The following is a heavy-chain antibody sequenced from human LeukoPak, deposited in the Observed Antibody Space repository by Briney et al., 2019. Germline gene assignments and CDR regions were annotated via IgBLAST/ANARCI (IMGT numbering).Heavy chain of an antibody. CDR2: VTGSGSDTSST. CDR3: AKEGTYNNFWSGYFH. V-gene: IGHV3-23*01. Sequence: GGSLRLSCAASGFTFSSFAMSWVRQAPGKGLEWVSSVTGSGSDTSSTYYADSVKGRFTISRDNSKNTLYLQMNSLRAEDTALYYCAKEGTYNNFWSGYFHWGQGALVTVSS. J-gene: IGHJ4*02. D-gene: IGHD3-3*01. CDR1: GFTFSSFA.